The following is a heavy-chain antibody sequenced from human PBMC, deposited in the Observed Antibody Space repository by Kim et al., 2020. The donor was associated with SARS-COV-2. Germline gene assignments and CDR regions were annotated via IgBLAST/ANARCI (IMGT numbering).Heavy chain of an antibody. Sequence: CRPTYEASVKRRLTISRDNAKNKLYLQKNSLRAEDTAVYYCTGQYCGAVYIWGQGTMVTVSS. CDR3: TGQYCGAVYI. V-gene: IGHV3-74*01. J-gene: IGHJ3*02. D-gene: IGHD2-8*02. CDR2: CRP.